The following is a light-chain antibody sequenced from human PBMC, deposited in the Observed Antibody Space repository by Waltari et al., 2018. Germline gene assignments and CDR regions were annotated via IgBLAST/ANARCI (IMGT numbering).Light chain of an antibody. Sequence: DLVMTQSPDSLALSLGERATINRKSSQTVLYSSNNKNYLAWYQQKPGQTPKLLIYWASTRISGVPDRFSGSGSGTDFTLTISSLQAEDVAIYYCHQYYNTPFTFGGGTKVEIK. CDR2: WAS. V-gene: IGKV4-1*01. J-gene: IGKJ4*01. CDR3: HQYYNTPFT. CDR1: QTVLYSSNNKNY.